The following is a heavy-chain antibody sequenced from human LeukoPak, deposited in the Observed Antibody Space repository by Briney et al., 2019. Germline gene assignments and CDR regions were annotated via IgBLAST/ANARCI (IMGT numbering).Heavy chain of an antibody. CDR2: MNPNNGNT. Sequence: ASVKVSCKASGYTFISSDINWVRQATGQGLEWMGWMNPNNGNTGYAQKFQGRVTMTRDTSISTAYMELGSLTSEDSAVYYCARGARGAAAADDPFDFWGQGTVVTVSS. CDR3: ARGARGAAAADDPFDF. CDR1: GYTFISSD. D-gene: IGHD6-13*01. V-gene: IGHV1-8*01. J-gene: IGHJ3*01.